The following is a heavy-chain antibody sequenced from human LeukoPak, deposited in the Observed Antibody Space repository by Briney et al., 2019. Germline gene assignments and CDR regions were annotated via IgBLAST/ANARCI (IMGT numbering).Heavy chain of an antibody. V-gene: IGHV1-46*02. J-gene: IGHJ5*02. Sequence: AXXXXSCKASGYTLNSYYMHWVRQAPGQGLEWMGVINPSGGSTIYAQKLKGRVTMNRDTYKSTVYMEVRSLRCEDTAVYYCARDPRYCSGGSFYNFRFDPWGQGTLVTVSS. CDR1: GYTLNSYY. CDR2: INPSGGST. CDR3: ARDPRYCSGGSFYNFRFDP. D-gene: IGHD2-15*01.